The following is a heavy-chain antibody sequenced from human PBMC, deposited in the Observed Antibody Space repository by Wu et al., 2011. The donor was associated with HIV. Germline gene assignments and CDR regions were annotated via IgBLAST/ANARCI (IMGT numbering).Heavy chain of an antibody. V-gene: IGHV1-69*15. CDR3: ARDGYCSSTSCFYYMDV. Sequence: QVQLVQSGAEVKKPGSSVKVSCKASGGTLSSYAISWVRQAPGQGLEWMGRIIPIFGTANYAQKFQGRVTITADESTSTAYMELSSLRSEDTAVYYCARDGYCSSTSCFYYMDVWGKGTTVTVSS. CDR1: GGTLSSYA. D-gene: IGHD2-2*01. CDR2: IIPIFGTA. J-gene: IGHJ6*03.